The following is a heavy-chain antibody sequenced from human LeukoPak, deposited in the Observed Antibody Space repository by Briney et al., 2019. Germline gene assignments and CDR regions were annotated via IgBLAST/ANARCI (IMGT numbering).Heavy chain of an antibody. V-gene: IGHV3-21*05. D-gene: IGHD2-2*01. CDR3: ARDTYQPGLIDC. CDR1: EFTFSLYA. J-gene: IGHJ4*02. CDR2: INDVSSDI. Sequence: GGSLRLSCAASEFTFSLYAVNWVRQAPGKGLEWVSYINDVSSDIHYADSVKGRLTISRDNAKNTLSLQMNSLRAEDTAVYYCARDTYQPGLIDCWGQGTLVTVSS.